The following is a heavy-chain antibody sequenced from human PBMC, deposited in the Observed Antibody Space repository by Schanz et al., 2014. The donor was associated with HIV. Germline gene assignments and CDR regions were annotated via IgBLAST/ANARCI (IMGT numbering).Heavy chain of an antibody. D-gene: IGHD3-3*01. CDR1: GFTFSTCG. CDR3: AKTGWSQGNYYYYYGMDV. Sequence: QVQLVESGGGVVQPGRSLRLSCAASGFTFSTCGMHWVRQAPGKGLEWVAVIWYDGSNKYYADSVKGRFTISRDNSKNTVYLQINSLRAEDTAVYYCAKTGWSQGNYYYYYGMDVWGQGTTVTVSS. J-gene: IGHJ6*02. CDR2: IWYDGSNK. V-gene: IGHV3-33*06.